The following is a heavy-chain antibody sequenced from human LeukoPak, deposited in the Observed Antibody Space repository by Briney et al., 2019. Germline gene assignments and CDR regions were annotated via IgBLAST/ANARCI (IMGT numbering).Heavy chain of an antibody. CDR1: GFTFSSYA. D-gene: IGHD2-15*01. V-gene: IGHV3-30-3*01. CDR3: ARSPNFPIVVDY. J-gene: IGHJ4*02. CDR2: ISYDGSNK. Sequence: GGSLRLSCAASGFTFSSYAMHWVRQAPGKGLEWVAVISYDGSNKYYADSVKGRFTISRDNSKNTLYLQMNSLRAEDTAMYYCARSPNFPIVVDYWGQGTLVTVSS.